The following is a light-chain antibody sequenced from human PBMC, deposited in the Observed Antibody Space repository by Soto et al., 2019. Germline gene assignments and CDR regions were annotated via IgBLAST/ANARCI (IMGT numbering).Light chain of an antibody. V-gene: IGKV3D-20*01. Sequence: EIVLTQSPATLSLSPGERASLSCGASQSVRSSYLAWYQQKPGLAPRLLIYDAFRRATGIPDRVSGSGSGTDFTLTISRLEPEDFAVYYCHQYGSSPWTFGQGTRWIS. CDR3: HQYGSSPWT. J-gene: IGKJ1*01. CDR2: DAF. CDR1: QSVRSSY.